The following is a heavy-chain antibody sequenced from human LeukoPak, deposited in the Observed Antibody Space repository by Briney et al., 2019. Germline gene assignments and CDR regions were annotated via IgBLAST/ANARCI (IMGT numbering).Heavy chain of an antibody. CDR1: GFTFNYYH. V-gene: IGHV3-13*01. Sequence: PGGSLRLSCAVSGFTFNYYHMHSVPQAPGKRLEWVSALRTTGDTHYPDSVKGRFAMSREDAKNSVHLQMNTLRAGDTAVYYCARGVSYYYDNSGHPGWYFDLWGRGTLVTVSS. D-gene: IGHD3-22*01. CDR3: ARGVSYYYDNSGHPGWYFDL. J-gene: IGHJ2*01. CDR2: LRTTGDT.